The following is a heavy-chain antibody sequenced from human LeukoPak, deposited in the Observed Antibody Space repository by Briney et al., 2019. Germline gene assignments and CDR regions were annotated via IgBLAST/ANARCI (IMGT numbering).Heavy chain of an antibody. CDR1: GVSISSGGYS. Sequence: SQTLSLTCAVSGVSISSGGYSWSWIRQPPGKGLEWIGYIYHSGSTYYNPSLKSRVTISVDRSKNQFSLKLSSVTAADTAVYYCARAAVASPSGSFDYWGQGTLVTVSS. V-gene: IGHV4-30-2*01. CDR3: ARAAVASPSGSFDY. J-gene: IGHJ4*02. D-gene: IGHD3-22*01. CDR2: IYHSGST.